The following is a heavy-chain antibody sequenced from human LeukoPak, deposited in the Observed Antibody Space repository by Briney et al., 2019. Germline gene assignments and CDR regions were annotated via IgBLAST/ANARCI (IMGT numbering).Heavy chain of an antibody. CDR3: ARVKRVYCGGDCYHNAFDI. CDR2: IYYSGST. V-gene: IGHV4-59*01. J-gene: IGHJ3*02. Sequence: SETLSLTCTVSGGSISSYYWSWIRQPAGKGLEWSGYIYYSGSTNYNPSLKSRVTISVDTSKNQFSLKLSPVTAADTAVYYCARVKRVYCGGDCYHNAFDIWGQGTMVTVSS. D-gene: IGHD2-21*01. CDR1: GGSISSYY.